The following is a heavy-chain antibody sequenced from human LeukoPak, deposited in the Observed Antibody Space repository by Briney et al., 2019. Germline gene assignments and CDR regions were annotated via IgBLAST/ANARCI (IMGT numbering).Heavy chain of an antibody. CDR1: GGSFSGYY. V-gene: IGHV4-34*01. Sequence: SETLSLTCAVYGGSFSGYYWSWIRQPPGKGLEWIGEINHSGSTNYNPSLKSRVTISVDTSKNQFSLKLSSVTAADTAVYYCARDGAGARGFYYYYMDVWGKGTTVTISS. CDR3: ARDGAGARGFYYYYMDV. D-gene: IGHD3-10*01. CDR2: INHSGST. J-gene: IGHJ6*03.